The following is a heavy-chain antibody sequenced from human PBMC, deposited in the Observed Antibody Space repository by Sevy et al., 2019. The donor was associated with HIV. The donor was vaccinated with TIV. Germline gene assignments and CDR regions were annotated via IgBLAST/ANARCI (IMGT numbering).Heavy chain of an antibody. J-gene: IGHJ3*01. D-gene: IGHD1-20*01. V-gene: IGHV3-66*02. CDR3: ARPLDNWNDGDVFDL. CDR1: GFSISSHY. CDR2: IYIGGST. Sequence: GGSLRLSCAASGFSISSHYMSWVRQAPGKGLEWVSVIYIGGSTYFANSVKGRFTLSRDNSKNTLYLEMNSLTAEDTAVYYCARPLDNWNDGDVFDLWGQGTVVTVSS.